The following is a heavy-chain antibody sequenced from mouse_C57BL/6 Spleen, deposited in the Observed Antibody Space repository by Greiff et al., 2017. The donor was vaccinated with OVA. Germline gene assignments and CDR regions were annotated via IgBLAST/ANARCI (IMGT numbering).Heavy chain of an antibody. CDR3: ARGLLRAMDY. J-gene: IGHJ4*01. CDR1: GYTFTSYW. V-gene: IGHV1-55*01. D-gene: IGHD1-1*01. CDR2: IYPGSGST. Sequence: QVQLQQSGAELVKPGASVKMSCKASGYTFTSYWITWVKQRPGQGLEWIGDIYPGSGSTNYNEKFKSKATLTVDTSSSTAYMQLSSLTSEDAAVYYSARGLLRAMDYWGQGTSVTVSS.